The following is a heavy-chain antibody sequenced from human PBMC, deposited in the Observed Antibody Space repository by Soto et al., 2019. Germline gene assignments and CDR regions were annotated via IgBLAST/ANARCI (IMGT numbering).Heavy chain of an antibody. CDR2: IYYSGNT. D-gene: IGHD6-19*01. V-gene: IGHV4-61*01. J-gene: IGHJ4*02. CDR1: GGSVSSGIFY. CDR3: ARMSIAVISFDY. Sequence: LSLTCTVSGGSVSSGIFYWSLIRQPPGKGLEWIGYIYYSGNTNYNPSLKSRVTISVDTSKNQFSLKLTSVTAADPAVYYCARMSIAVISFDYWGQGTLVTVSS.